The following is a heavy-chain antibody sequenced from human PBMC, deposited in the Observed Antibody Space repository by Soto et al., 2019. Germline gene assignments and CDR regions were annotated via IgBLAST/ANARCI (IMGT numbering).Heavy chain of an antibody. D-gene: IGHD3-22*01. J-gene: IGHJ4*02. Sequence: PGGSLRLSCAASGFTFSSYAMHWVRQAPGKGLEWVAVISYDGSNKYYADSVKGRFTISRDNSKNTLYLQMNSLRAEDTAVYYCATWGRLYSSGYTERVQGTFDYWGQGTLVTVSS. CDR3: ATWGRLYSSGYTERVQGTFDY. V-gene: IGHV3-30-3*01. CDR2: ISYDGSNK. CDR1: GFTFSSYA.